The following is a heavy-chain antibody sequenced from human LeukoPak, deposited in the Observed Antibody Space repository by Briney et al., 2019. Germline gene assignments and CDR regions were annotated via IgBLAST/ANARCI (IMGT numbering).Heavy chain of an antibody. J-gene: IGHJ4*02. CDR2: IYYSGST. V-gene: IGHV4-59*06. CDR3: ARVGGDRYSYGDGFDY. D-gene: IGHD5-18*01. CDR1: GGSFRSYY. Sequence: PSETLSLTCTVSGGSFRSYYWTWIRQPPGKGLEWIAYIYYSGSTYYNPSLKSRVTISVDTSKNQFSLKLSSVTAADTAVYYCARVGGDRYSYGDGFDYWGQGTLVTVSS.